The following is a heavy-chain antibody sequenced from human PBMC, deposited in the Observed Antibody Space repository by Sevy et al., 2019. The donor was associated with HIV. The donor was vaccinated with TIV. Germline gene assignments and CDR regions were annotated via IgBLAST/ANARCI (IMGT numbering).Heavy chain of an antibody. CDR1: SGFTFSSYW. Sequence: GGSLRLSCAASSGFTFSSYWMSWVRQAPGKGLEWVANIKQDGSVKHHVDSVRGRFTISRDNAKNSLYLQMNRLRVKDTAVYYCARGTYYYDSTGYYHDVFDVWGQGTMVTVSS. D-gene: IGHD3-22*01. V-gene: IGHV3-7*03. J-gene: IGHJ3*01. CDR3: ARGTYYYDSTGYYHDVFDV. CDR2: IKQDGSVK.